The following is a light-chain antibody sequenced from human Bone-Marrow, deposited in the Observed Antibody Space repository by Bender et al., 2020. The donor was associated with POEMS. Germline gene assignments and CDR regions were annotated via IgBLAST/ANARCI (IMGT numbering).Light chain of an antibody. CDR2: ATS. CDR1: PGPVTSGRY. V-gene: IGLV7-46*01. Sequence: QAVVTQEPSLTVSPGRTVTLTCGSSPGPVTSGRYPYWFQQKPGQAPRTLISATSKKHSWTPARFSGSLLGGKAALTLSGAQPEDEAEYYCFLSYSGDWVFGGGTRLTVL. CDR3: FLSYSGDWV. J-gene: IGLJ3*02.